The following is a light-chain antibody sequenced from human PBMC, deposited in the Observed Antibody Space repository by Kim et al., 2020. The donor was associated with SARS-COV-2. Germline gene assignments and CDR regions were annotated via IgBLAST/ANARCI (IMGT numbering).Light chain of an antibody. J-gene: IGLJ3*02. V-gene: IGLV1-47*01. Sequence: GQRVTISCSGRSSNLGSNYVYWSQQLPGTAPKILIYRNNPRPLGVSDRFSGSPSGSSASMAISGLRCEDEADYYCAACNDSLSGWVFGGGTQLTVL. CDR3: AACNDSLSGWV. CDR2: RNN. CDR1: SSNLGSNY.